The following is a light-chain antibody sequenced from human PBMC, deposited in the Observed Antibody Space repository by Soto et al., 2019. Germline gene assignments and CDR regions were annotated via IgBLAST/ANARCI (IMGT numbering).Light chain of an antibody. CDR2: DSS. CDR3: QQSYSTPRT. CDR1: QSISNY. V-gene: IGKV1-39*01. J-gene: IGKJ1*01. Sequence: DIQMTQSPSSLSASEGDRVTITCRAGQSISNYLNWYQQRPGKAPRLLIYDSSSLQSGVPSRFSGSGSGTDFTLTINSLQPEDFATYYCQQSYSTPRTFGQGTKVEIK.